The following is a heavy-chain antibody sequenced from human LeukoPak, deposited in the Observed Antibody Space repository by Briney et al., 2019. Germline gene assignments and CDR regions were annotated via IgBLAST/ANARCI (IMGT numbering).Heavy chain of an antibody. J-gene: IGHJ4*02. D-gene: IGHD3-10*01. CDR1: GGSFSGYY. V-gene: IGHV4-34*01. CDR3: ARGRRGHSGSYYNLGPYYFDY. Sequence: SETLSLTCAVYGGSFSGYYWSWIRQPPGKGLEWIGEINHSGSTNYNPSLKSRVTISVDTSKNQFSLKLSSVTAADTAVYYCARGRRGHSGSYYNLGPYYFDYWGQGTLVTVSS. CDR2: INHSGST.